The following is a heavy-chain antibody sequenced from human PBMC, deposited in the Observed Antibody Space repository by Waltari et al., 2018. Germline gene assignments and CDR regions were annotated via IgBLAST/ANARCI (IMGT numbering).Heavy chain of an antibody. CDR3: VRAGYCSRSGCQTWAWD. CDR2: IFHTEAP. V-gene: IGHV4-4*02. J-gene: IGHJ4*02. D-gene: IGHD2-2*01. CDR1: GGSITSLNW. Sequence: QVQLQESGPGLVKPSGTLSLTCAVSGGSITSLNWWTWVRQPPGKGLEWIGEIFHTEAPIYNPSLKIRLTISVDKSNNQFSLKFSSVTVADTAVYYCVRAGYCSRSGCQTWAWDWGQGTLVTVSS.